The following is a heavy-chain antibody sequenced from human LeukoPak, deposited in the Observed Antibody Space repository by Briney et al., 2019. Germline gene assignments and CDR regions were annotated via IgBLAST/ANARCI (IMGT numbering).Heavy chain of an antibody. D-gene: IGHD6-6*01. CDR1: GGTFSSYA. CDR3: ASLSSSSSLRYYYGMDV. Sequence: GASVKVSCKASGGTFSSYAISWVRQAPGQGLEWMGRIIPILGIANYAQKFQGRVTITADKSTSTAYMELSSLRSEDTVVYYCASLSSSSSLRYYYGMDVWGQGTTVTVSS. J-gene: IGHJ6*02. V-gene: IGHV1-69*04. CDR2: IIPILGIA.